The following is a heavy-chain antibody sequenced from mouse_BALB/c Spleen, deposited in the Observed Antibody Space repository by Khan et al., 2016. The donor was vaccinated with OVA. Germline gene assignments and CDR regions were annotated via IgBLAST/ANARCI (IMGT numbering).Heavy chain of an antibody. J-gene: IGHJ4*01. Sequence: EVQLVETGPGLVKPSQSLSLTCTVNGYSITSNYAWNWIRQFPGNKLEWMGYISYSGSTNYNPSLTSRLSITRDTSKNQFFLLLHSVTTEDSATDYCARGNYYGYALDYWGQGTSVTVSS. CDR3: ARGNYYGYALDY. D-gene: IGHD1-1*01. CDR1: GYSITSNYA. V-gene: IGHV3-2*02. CDR2: ISYSGST.